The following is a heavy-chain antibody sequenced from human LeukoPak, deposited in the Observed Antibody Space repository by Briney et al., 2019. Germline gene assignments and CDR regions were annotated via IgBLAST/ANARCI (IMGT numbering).Heavy chain of an antibody. V-gene: IGHV4-61*10. Sequence: SETLSLTCTVSGGSISSGSYYWSWIRQPAGKGLEWIGYIYYSGSTNYNPSLKSRVTISVDTSKNQFSLKLSSVTAADTAVYYCARGGPNYYDSSALPPQGYYYYMDVWGKGTTVTVSS. CDR3: ARGGPNYYDSSALPPQGYYYYMDV. CDR2: IYYSGST. D-gene: IGHD3-22*01. J-gene: IGHJ6*03. CDR1: GGSISSGSYY.